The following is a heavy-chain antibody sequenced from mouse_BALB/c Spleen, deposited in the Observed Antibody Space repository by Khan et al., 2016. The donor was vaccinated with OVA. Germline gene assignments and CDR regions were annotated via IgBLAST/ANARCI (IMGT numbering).Heavy chain of an antibody. Sequence: VQLKQSGPELMKPGTSVKISCKASGYSFTTYYIHWVMQSHGKSLEWIGYIDPFSGGATYNQKFKGMATLTVDKSSSTAYIHLSNLTSEDSAVYYCTRHGFVAWFTYWGQGTLVTVSA. CDR3: TRHGFVAWFTY. CDR1: GYSFTTYY. V-gene: IGHV1S135*01. J-gene: IGHJ3*01. D-gene: IGHD2-2*01. CDR2: IDPFSGGA.